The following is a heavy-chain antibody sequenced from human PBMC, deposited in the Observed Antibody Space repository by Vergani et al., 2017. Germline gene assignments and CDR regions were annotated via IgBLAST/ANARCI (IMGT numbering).Heavy chain of an antibody. V-gene: IGHV3-33*01. CDR1: GFTFSSYG. CDR2: IWYDGSNK. Sequence: QVQLVESGGGVVQPGRSLRLSCAASGFTFSSYGMHWVRQAPGKGLEWVAVIWYDGSNKYYADSVKGRFTISRDNSKNTLYLQMNSLRAEDTAVYYCARDSNIVVVPAYYYYYGMDVWGQGTTVTVSS. D-gene: IGHD2-2*01. CDR3: ARDSNIVVVPAYYYYYGMDV. J-gene: IGHJ6*02.